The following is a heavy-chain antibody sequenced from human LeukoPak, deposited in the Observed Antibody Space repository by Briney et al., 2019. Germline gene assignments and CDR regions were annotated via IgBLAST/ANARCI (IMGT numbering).Heavy chain of an antibody. CDR1: GYSISSTYY. V-gene: IGHV4-38-2*02. D-gene: IGHD3-16*01. Sequence: PSETLSLTCTVSGYSISSTYYWGWIRQPPGKGLEWIGTIYHSGSTYYNPSLKSRVTISVDTSKNQFSLKLSSVTAADTAVYYCARTRGSHIDYWGQGTLVTVSS. CDR3: ARTRGSHIDY. J-gene: IGHJ4*02. CDR2: IYHSGST.